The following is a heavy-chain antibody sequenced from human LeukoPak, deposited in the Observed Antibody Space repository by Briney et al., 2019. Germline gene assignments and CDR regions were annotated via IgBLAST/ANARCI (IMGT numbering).Heavy chain of an antibody. Sequence: SVKVSCKASGGTFSSYVIGWVRQAPGQGLEWMGGIIPGFGTANYAQKFQGTVTITADVSATTVYMVLNSLRSEDTAVYYCAREPEPAITMVRGEVFDIWGQGTMVIVSS. D-gene: IGHD3-10*01. CDR1: GGTFSSYV. V-gene: IGHV1-69*13. J-gene: IGHJ3*02. CDR3: AREPEPAITMVRGEVFDI. CDR2: IIPGFGTA.